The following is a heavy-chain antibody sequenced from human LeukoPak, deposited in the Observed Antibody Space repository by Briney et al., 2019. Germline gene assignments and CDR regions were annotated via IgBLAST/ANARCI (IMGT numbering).Heavy chain of an antibody. D-gene: IGHD2-2*03. CDR1: GYTFTDYY. V-gene: IGHV1-2*02. Sequence: ASVKVSCKASGYTFTDYYIHWVRQAPGQGLEWMGWINPNSGGTNYAQKFQGRVTMTRDTSITTAYVELSRLRSDDTAVYYCARDGYCSSTCCSGVPKIWGQGTLVTVSS. CDR2: INPNSGGT. J-gene: IGHJ4*02. CDR3: ARDGYCSSTCCSGVPKI.